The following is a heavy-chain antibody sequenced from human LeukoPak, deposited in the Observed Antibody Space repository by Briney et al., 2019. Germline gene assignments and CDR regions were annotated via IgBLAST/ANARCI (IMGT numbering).Heavy chain of an antibody. CDR2: ISSSSSYI. Sequence: GGSLRLSCAASGFTFSSYSMNWVRQAPGKGLEWVSSISSSSSYIYYAGSVKGRFTISRDNAKNSLYLQMNSLRAEDTAVYYCARDSTRGPYYYYYGMDVWGKGTAVTVSS. CDR1: GFTFSSYS. J-gene: IGHJ6*04. V-gene: IGHV3-21*01. D-gene: IGHD2-2*01. CDR3: ARDSTRGPYYYYYGMDV.